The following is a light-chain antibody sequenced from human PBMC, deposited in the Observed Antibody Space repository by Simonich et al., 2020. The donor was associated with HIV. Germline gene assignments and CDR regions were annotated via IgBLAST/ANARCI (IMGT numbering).Light chain of an antibody. CDR1: SSYVGNYKI. Sequence: QSALTQPASVSGSPGQSITISCTGTSSYVGNYKIVSWYQQHPGKAPKLMIYEVSKRPSGVSNRFSGSKTGTTASLTISGLQAEDEADYYCCSYAGSSTWVFGGGTKLTVL. V-gene: IGLV2-23*02. J-gene: IGLJ3*02. CDR3: CSYAGSSTWV. CDR2: EVS.